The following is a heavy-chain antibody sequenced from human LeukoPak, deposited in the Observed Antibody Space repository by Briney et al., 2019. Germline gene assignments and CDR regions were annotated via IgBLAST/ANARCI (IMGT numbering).Heavy chain of an antibody. CDR3: ARAPLRRYGMDV. V-gene: IGHV4-34*01. Sequence: SETLSLTCAVYGGSFSGYYWSWIRQPPGKGLEWIGEINHSGSTNYNPSLKSRVTISVDTSKNQFSLKLSSVTAADTAVYYCARAPLRRYGMDVWGQGTTVTVSS. CDR2: INHSGST. CDR1: GGSFSGYY. D-gene: IGHD3-16*01. J-gene: IGHJ6*02.